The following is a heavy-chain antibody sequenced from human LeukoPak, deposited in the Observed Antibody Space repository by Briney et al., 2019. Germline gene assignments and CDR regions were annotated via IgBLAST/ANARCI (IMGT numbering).Heavy chain of an antibody. CDR1: AFTFSDYS. J-gene: IGHJ3*01. D-gene: IGHD7-27*01. CDR3: AREDDSWGPNNLDL. Sequence: GGSLRLSCAASAFTFSDYSMNWVRQAPGKGLEWISYIDTSSSTMYYADSVMGRFTISRDNAKETLYLQMNSLRDEDTAVYYCAREDDSWGPNNLDLWGQGTMVTVSS. CDR2: IDTSSSTM. V-gene: IGHV3-48*02.